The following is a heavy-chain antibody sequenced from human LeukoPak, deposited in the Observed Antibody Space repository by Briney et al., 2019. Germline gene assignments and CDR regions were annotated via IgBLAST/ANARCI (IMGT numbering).Heavy chain of an antibody. CDR1: GYSFSNYW. J-gene: IGHJ4*02. D-gene: IGHD3-22*01. CDR3: ARVDYYDRSGYFDY. CDR2: IYPGDSDT. Sequence: GESLKISCEGSGYSFSNYWLGWVRQMPGKGLEWMGIIYPGDSDTRYSPFFQGQVTISADKSISTAYLQWSSLKASDTAMYYCARVDYYDRSGYFDYWGQGTQVTVSS. V-gene: IGHV5-51*01.